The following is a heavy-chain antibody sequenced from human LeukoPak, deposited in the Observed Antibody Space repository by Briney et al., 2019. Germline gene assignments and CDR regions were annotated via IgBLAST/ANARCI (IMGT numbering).Heavy chain of an antibody. CDR1: GFTFSSYE. V-gene: IGHV3-48*03. CDR2: ISSSGSTI. CDR3: ARIWKEDYYDSSGYPDY. D-gene: IGHD3-22*01. Sequence: GGSLRLSCAASGFTFSSYEMNWVRQAPGKGLEWVSYISSSGSTIYYADSVKGRFTISRDNAKNSLYLQMNSLRAEDTAVYYCARIWKEDYYDSSGYPDYWGQGTLVTVSS. J-gene: IGHJ4*02.